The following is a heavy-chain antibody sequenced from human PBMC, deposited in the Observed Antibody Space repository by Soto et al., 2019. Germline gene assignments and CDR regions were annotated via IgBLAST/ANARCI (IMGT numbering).Heavy chain of an antibody. CDR3: ARGGDSYGDDY. V-gene: IGHV1-18*01. D-gene: IGHD5-18*01. CDR1: GYTFTSFG. Sequence: QVQLVQSGGEVKKPGASVKVSCKASGYTFTSFGITWVRQAPGHGLEWMGWISAYNGDTKYAQKVQGRVTITTDTAANTAHMELRRLRPDDTAVYYCARGGDSYGDDYWGQGTLVTVSS. CDR2: ISAYNGDT. J-gene: IGHJ4*02.